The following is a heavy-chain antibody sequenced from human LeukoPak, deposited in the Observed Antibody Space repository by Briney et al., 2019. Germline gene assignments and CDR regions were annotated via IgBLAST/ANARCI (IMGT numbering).Heavy chain of an antibody. CDR1: GFTFSSYV. V-gene: IGHV3-23*01. J-gene: IGHJ4*02. CDR3: AKVSPSGNYYFDY. Sequence: RGSLRLSCAASGFTFSSYVISWVRQVPGKGLEWVSAISGSGSSTYYADSVKGRFTISRDNSKNTLYLQMNSLRAEDTAVYYCAKVSPSGNYYFDYWGQGTLVTVSS. CDR2: ISGSGSST. D-gene: IGHD1-26*01.